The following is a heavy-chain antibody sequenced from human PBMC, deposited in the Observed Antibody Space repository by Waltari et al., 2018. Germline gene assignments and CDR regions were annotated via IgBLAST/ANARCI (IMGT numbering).Heavy chain of an antibody. V-gene: IGHV3-9*01. D-gene: IGHD1-26*01. CDR3: AKDRGSYSQNCFDY. CDR1: GFTFDDYA. Sequence: EVQLVESGGGLVQPGRSLRLSCAASGFTFDDYAMHWVRQAPGKGLEWVSGIRWNSGSIGYADSVKGRFTISRDNAKNSLYLQMNSLRAEDTALYYCAKDRGSYSQNCFDYWGQGTLVTVSS. J-gene: IGHJ4*02. CDR2: IRWNSGSI.